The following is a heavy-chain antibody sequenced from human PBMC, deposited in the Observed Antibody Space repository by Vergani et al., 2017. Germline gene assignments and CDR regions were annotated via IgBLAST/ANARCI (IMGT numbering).Heavy chain of an antibody. CDR1: GFTFSSYA. CDR2: ISGSGGST. D-gene: IGHD5-24*01. Sequence: EVQLLESGGGLVQPGGSLRLSCAASGFTFSSYAMSWVRQAPGKGLEWVSAISGSGGSTYYADSVKGRFTISRDNSKNTLYLQMNSLRAEDTAVYDCAKNNGRWLQSGGFDYWGQGTLVTVSS. CDR3: AKNNGRWLQSGGFDY. V-gene: IGHV3-23*01. J-gene: IGHJ4*02.